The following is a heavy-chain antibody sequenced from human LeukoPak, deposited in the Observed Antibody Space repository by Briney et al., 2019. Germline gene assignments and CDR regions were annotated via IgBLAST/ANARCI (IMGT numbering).Heavy chain of an antibody. CDR2: FDPRGGET. D-gene: IGHD2-2*02. V-gene: IGHV1-24*01. CDR1: GHTLSQLS. J-gene: IGHJ4*02. CDR3: ATSDRQFCSPSSCYMPFDF. Sequence: GASEKVSYKVSGHTLSQLSMHWVRQAPGQGLEWVGGFDPRGGETVLAQKFQGRVTLTADTSADTSSIELRSLRSEDTAVYYCATSDRQFCSPSSCYMPFDFWGLGTLVTVSS.